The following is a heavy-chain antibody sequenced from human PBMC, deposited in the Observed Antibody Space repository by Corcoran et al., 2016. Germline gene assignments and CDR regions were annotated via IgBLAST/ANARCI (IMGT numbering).Heavy chain of an antibody. CDR1: GLTFSSYS. J-gene: IGHJ4*02. Sequence: EVQLVESGGGVVQPGGSLRLSCVASGLTFSSYSMHWVRQAPGKGLEWVADIKEDGSKKNYVDSVNGRFTISRDNAKNLLHLQMNSLKGEDPASSAGECGGKARRWSLGYWGQGTLVNVSS. CDR2: IKEDGSKK. D-gene: IGHD2-21*01. CDR3: ECGGKARRWSLGY. V-gene: IGHV3-7*03.